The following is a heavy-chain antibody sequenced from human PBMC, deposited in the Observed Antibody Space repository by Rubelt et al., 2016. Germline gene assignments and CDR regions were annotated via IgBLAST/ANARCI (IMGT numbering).Heavy chain of an antibody. CDR1: A. Sequence: AMHWVRQAPGKGLEWVAVISYDGSNKYYADSVKGRFTISRDNSKNTLYLQMNSLRAEDTAVYYCATMGQQLVPGDYWGQGTLVTVSS. D-gene: IGHD6-13*01. V-gene: IGHV3-30*04. CDR2: ISYDGSNK. J-gene: IGHJ4*02. CDR3: ATMGQQLVPGDY.